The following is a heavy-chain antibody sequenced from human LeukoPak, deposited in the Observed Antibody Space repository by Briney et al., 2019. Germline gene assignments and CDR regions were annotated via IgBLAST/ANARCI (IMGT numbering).Heavy chain of an antibody. V-gene: IGHV3-23*01. J-gene: IGHJ4*02. CDR2: ISGSGGST. CDR1: GFTFSSYA. Sequence: GGSLRLSCAASGFTFSSYAMSWVRQAPGKGLEWVSAISGSGGSTYYADSVKGRFTISRDNSKNTLYLQMNSLRAEDTAVYYCAKDGLLWFGEFTNFDYRGQGTLVTVSS. D-gene: IGHD3-10*01. CDR3: AKDGLLWFGEFTNFDY.